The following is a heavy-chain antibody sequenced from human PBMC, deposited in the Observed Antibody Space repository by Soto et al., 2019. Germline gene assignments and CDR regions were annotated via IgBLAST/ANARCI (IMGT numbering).Heavy chain of an antibody. CDR2: ISSSSSVI. CDR3: ARDLSWGSNWYYYMDV. V-gene: IGHV3-48*01. J-gene: IGHJ6*03. CDR1: GFILSDCA. D-gene: IGHD7-27*01. Sequence: EVQLVESGGGLVQPGGSLRLSCATSGFILSDCAMNWVRQAPGKGREWVSYISSSSSVIDYADSVKGRFTVSRDNARNSLYLQRNSLRAEDTAVYYCARDLSWGSNWYYYMDVWGKGTTVTVSS.